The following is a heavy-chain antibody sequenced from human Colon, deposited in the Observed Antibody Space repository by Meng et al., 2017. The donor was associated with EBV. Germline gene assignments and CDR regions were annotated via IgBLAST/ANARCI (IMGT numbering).Heavy chain of an antibody. J-gene: IGHJ5*02. CDR2: IYYIGGT. CDR1: GDSVATGRYY. V-gene: IGHV4-61*01. CDR3: ARVSGRSFDP. Sequence: QVKLTGSGPGLVTPSETLSLTCNVAGDSVATGRYYWSWIRQPPGKGLEWIAYIYYIGGTNYNPSLKSRLTISLDTSKNQFSLSLRSVTAADTAVYYCARVSGRSFDPWGQGTLVTVSS. D-gene: IGHD3-10*01.